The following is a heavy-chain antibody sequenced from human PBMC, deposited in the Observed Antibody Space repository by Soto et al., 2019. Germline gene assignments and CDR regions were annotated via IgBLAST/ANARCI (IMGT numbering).Heavy chain of an antibody. D-gene: IGHD2-2*01. V-gene: IGHV4-61*01. J-gene: IGHJ4*02. CDR3: ARQRVAPAQYFFDY. CDR1: GASVSSGSYF. Sequence: SETLSLTCGVSGASVSSGSYFWTWIRQPPGKGLEWIGYITDIGSTNYNPSLKSRVIISADTTKNHFSLNLKSVTAADTAVYYCARQRVAPAQYFFDYWGQGIPVTVSS. CDR2: ITDIGST.